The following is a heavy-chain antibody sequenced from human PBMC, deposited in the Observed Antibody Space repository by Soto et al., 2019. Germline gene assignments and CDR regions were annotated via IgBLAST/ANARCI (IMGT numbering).Heavy chain of an antibody. CDR3: AKAYCGGDCRYYYYGMDV. CDR2: ISGSGGST. D-gene: IGHD2-21*02. CDR1: GFTFSSYA. Sequence: GGSLRLSCAASGFTFSSYAMSWVRQAPGKGLEWVSAISGSGGSTYYADSVKGRFTISRDNSKNTLYLQMNSLRAEDTAVYYCAKAYCGGDCRYYYYGMDVWGQGTTVTVSS. J-gene: IGHJ6*02. V-gene: IGHV3-23*01.